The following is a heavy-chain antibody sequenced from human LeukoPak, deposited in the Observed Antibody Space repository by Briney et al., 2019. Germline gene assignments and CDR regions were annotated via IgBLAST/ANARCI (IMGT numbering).Heavy chain of an antibody. CDR3: ARRKEVQTTFDC. J-gene: IGHJ4*02. D-gene: IGHD1-14*01. V-gene: IGHV3-30*04. CDR1: GFTFSSYA. CDR2: ISYDGSNK. Sequence: GGSLRLSCAASGFTFSSYAMHWVRQAPGKGLEWVAVISYDGSNKYYADSVKGRFTISRDNAKNSLDLQMNSLRAEDTAVYFCARRKEVQTTFDCWGQGTLVTVSS.